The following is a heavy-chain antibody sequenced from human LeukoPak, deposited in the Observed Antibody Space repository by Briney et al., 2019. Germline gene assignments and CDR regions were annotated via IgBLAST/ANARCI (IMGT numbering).Heavy chain of an antibody. D-gene: IGHD3-22*01. CDR1: GGSFSGYY. Sequence: SETLSLTCAVYGGSFSGYYWSWIRQPPGKGLEWIGEINHSGSTNYNLSLKSRVTISVDTSKNQFSLKLSSVTAADTAVYYCARGSHYYDSSGYGYWGQGTLVTVSS. CDR2: INHSGST. CDR3: ARGSHYYDSSGYGY. V-gene: IGHV4-34*01. J-gene: IGHJ4*02.